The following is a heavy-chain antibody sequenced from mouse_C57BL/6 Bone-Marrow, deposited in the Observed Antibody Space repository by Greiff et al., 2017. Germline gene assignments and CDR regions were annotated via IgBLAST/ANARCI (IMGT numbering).Heavy chain of an antibody. Sequence: QVQLQQSGAELARPGASVKMSCKASGYTFTSYTMHWVKPRPGQGLEWIGYINPSSGYTKYNQKFKDKATLTADKSSSTAYMQLSSLTSEDSAVYYCAKLGHAMDYWGQGTSVTVSS. CDR2: INPSSGYT. D-gene: IGHD4-1*01. V-gene: IGHV1-4*01. CDR1: GYTFTSYT. CDR3: AKLGHAMDY. J-gene: IGHJ4*01.